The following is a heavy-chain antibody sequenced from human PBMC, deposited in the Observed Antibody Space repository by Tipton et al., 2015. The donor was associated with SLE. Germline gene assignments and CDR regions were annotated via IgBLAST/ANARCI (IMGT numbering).Heavy chain of an antibody. CDR3: ARHFQQLVYYFDY. V-gene: IGHV4-39*07. CDR2: IYCSGIT. Sequence: TLSLTCTVSGGSISSNNCYWGWIRQPPGKGLEWIGSIYCSGITYYNPSLESRVTTSVDTSKNQLSLKLNSMTAADTAVYYCARHFQQLVYYFDYWGQGNLVTVSS. CDR1: GGSISSNNCY. D-gene: IGHD6-6*01. J-gene: IGHJ4*02.